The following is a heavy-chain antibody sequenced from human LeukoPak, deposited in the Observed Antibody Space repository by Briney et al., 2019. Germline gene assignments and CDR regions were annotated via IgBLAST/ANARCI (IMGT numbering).Heavy chain of an antibody. CDR1: GFTFSSYA. CDR2: ISGSGGST. D-gene: IGHD6-19*01. Sequence: GGSLRLSCAASGFTFSSYAMSWVRQAPGKGLEWVSGISGSGGSTYYADSVKGRFTISRDNSKNTLYLQMNSLRAKDTAVYYCAKFVHSSGWFDYWGQGTLVTVSS. J-gene: IGHJ5*01. V-gene: IGHV3-23*01. CDR3: AKFVHSSGWFDY.